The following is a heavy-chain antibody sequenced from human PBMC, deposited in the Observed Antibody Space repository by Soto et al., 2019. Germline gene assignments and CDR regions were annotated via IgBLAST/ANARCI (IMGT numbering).Heavy chain of an antibody. CDR3: ARGPYDYRTDY. D-gene: IGHD3-10*01. CDR1: GFTFSSYW. J-gene: IGHJ4*02. V-gene: IGHV3-7*01. Sequence: EVQLVESGGGLVQPGGSRRLSCAASGFTFSSYWMSWVRQAPGKGLEWVANIKQDGSEKYYVDSVKGRFTISRDNAKNSLYLQMNSLRAEDTAVYYCARGPYDYRTDYWGQGTLVTVSS. CDR2: IKQDGSEK.